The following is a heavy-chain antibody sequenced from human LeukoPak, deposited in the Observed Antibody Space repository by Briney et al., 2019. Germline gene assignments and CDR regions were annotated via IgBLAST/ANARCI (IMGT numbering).Heavy chain of an antibody. CDR2: IYYNGRIDYAT. J-gene: IGHJ5*02. V-gene: IGHV4-59*12. CDR1: GGSISTYY. CDR3: AREGYYGRRGWFGP. D-gene: IGHD3-10*01. Sequence: SETLSLTCSVSGGSISTYYRTWIRQPPGKRLEWIGFIYYNGRIDYATNYNPSLKSRVTISEDTAKNQFSLKLSSVTAADTAVYYCAREGYYGRRGWFGPWGQGTLVTVSS.